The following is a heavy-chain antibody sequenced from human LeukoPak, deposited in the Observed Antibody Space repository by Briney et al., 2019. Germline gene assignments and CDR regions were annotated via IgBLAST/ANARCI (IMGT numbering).Heavy chain of an antibody. CDR2: IKSKADGGTT. J-gene: IGHJ4*02. Sequence: GGSLRLSCAASGLTFFEAWMTWVRQAPGKGLEWVGHIKSKADGGTTDYAAPVKGRFTISRDDSQNALYLQMDTLKTEDTAVYHCAKDVPFTGGGAIVYWGQGTPVTVSS. D-gene: IGHD3-16*01. CDR3: AKDVPFTGGGAIVY. V-gene: IGHV3-15*01. CDR1: GLTFFEAW.